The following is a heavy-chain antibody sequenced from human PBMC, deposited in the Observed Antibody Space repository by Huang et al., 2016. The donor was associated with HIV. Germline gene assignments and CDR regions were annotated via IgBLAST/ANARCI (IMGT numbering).Heavy chain of an antibody. CDR2: IRGSSDTT. CDR1: NFTYSSYS. CDR3: AIGAARRVF. J-gene: IGHJ4*02. D-gene: IGHD6-6*01. Sequence: EVQLTESGGALVQPGGSLRLSCTASNFTYSSYSMNWVRQAPGKGLGWLAYIRGSSDTTHYADSVRGRFTISRDNVETSLFLQMNSLTDEDTAVYYCAIGAARRVFWGLGTLVTVSS. V-gene: IGHV3-48*02.